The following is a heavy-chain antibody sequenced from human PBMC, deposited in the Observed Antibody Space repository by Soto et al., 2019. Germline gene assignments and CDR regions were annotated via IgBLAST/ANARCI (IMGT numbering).Heavy chain of an antibody. CDR3: ATGLWFGELSTWLDP. J-gene: IGHJ5*02. Sequence: SDTLSLTCTVSGGSIRSYYWSWIRQPPGKGLEWIGYIYYSGSTNYNPSLKSRVTISVDTSKNQFSLKLRSVTAADTAVYYCATGLWFGELSTWLDPWGQGTLVTVSS. V-gene: IGHV4-59*01. CDR2: IYYSGST. CDR1: GGSIRSYY. D-gene: IGHD3-10*01.